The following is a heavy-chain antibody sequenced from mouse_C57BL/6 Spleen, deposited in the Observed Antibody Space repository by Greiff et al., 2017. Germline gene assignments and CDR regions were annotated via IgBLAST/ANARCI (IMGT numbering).Heavy chain of an antibody. CDR1: GYTFTSYW. V-gene: IGHV1-59*01. D-gene: IGHD2-5*01. Sequence: VQLQQSGAELVRPGTSVKLSCKASGYTFTSYWLHWVKQRPGQGLEWIGVIDPSDSYTNYNQKFKGKATLTVDTSSSTAYMQLSSLTSEDSAVYYCARSYYSNYLYYFDYWGQGTTLTVSS. CDR2: IDPSDSYT. J-gene: IGHJ2*01. CDR3: ARSYYSNYLYYFDY.